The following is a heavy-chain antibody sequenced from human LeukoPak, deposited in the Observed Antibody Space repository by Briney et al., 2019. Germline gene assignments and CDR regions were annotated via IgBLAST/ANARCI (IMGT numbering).Heavy chain of an antibody. CDR3: ARGQTSSSPLFLYQLDYYMDV. CDR2: IYYSGST. Sequence: PSETLSLTCTVSGGSISSYYWSWIRQPPGKGLEWIGYIYYSGSTNYNPSLKSRVTISVDTSKNQFSLKLSSVTAADTAVYYSARGQTSSSPLFLYQLDYYMDVWGKGTTVTVSS. V-gene: IGHV4-59*01. D-gene: IGHD6-6*01. J-gene: IGHJ6*03. CDR1: GGSISSYY.